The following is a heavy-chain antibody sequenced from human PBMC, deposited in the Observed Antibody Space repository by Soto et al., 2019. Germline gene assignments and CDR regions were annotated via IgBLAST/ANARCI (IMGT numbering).Heavy chain of an antibody. D-gene: IGHD3-22*01. J-gene: IGHJ6*02. Sequence: QVQLVQSGSEVKKPGASVKVSCKASGYSFNSYGISWVRQAPGQGLEWLGWISPYDDNTKYAQSLQGRVTMTTDTSTRTAYMELRSLRADDTAVYYCARGGYYDSSGSRNYHYYGMDAWGQGTTGTVS. CDR1: GYSFNSYG. CDR2: ISPYDDNT. CDR3: ARGGYYDSSGSRNYHYYGMDA. V-gene: IGHV1-18*01.